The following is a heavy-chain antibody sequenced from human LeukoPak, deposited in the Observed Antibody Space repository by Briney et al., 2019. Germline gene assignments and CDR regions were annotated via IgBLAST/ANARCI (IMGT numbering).Heavy chain of an antibody. CDR2: IIPIFGIS. CDR1: GATFSSYA. V-gene: IGHV1-69*05. Sequence: GASVKLSCKASGATFSSYAISWVRQAPGQGLEWMGGIIPIFGISNYAQKFQGRVTITTDESTSAAYMELSSLRSEDTAVYYCARGPEVERFDYWGQGTLVTVSS. D-gene: IGHD1-1*01. CDR3: ARGPEVERFDY. J-gene: IGHJ4*02.